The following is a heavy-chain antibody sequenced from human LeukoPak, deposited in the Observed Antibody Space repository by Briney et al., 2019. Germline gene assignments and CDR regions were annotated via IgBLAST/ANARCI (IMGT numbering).Heavy chain of an antibody. J-gene: IGHJ5*02. Sequence: ASVKVSCKASGYTFTGYYMHWVRQAPGQGLEWMGWINPNSGGTNYAQKFQGRVTMTRDTSISTAYMELRSLRSDDTAVYYCARDYRRFGELFAGPWGQGTLVTVSS. CDR2: INPNSGGT. CDR1: GYTFTGYY. V-gene: IGHV1-2*02. CDR3: ARDYRRFGELFAGP. D-gene: IGHD3-10*01.